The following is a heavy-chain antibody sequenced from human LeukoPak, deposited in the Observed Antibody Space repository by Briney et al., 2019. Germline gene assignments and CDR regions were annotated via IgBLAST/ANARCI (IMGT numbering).Heavy chain of an antibody. CDR2: IYSGRST. J-gene: IGHJ4*02. Sequence: GGSLRLSFAASGFTVSSNYMSWVRQAPGKGLEWVSVIYSGRSTYYADSVKGRFTIARDNSKNTLYLQMNSLRAEDTAVYYCARTQVGRYYFDYWGQGNLVTVSS. V-gene: IGHV3-53*01. CDR3: ARTQVGRYYFDY. CDR1: GFTVSSNY. D-gene: IGHD1-26*01.